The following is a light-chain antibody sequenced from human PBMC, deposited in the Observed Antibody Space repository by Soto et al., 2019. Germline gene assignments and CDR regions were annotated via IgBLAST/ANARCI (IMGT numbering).Light chain of an antibody. Sequence: QSVLTQPASVSGSPGQSITISCTGTSSDVGGYNYVSWYQQHPGKAPKLMIYEVSNRPSGVSNRFSGSKPGNTASLTISGPQAEDEADYYCSSYTSSSTLDVFGTGTKLTVL. CDR3: SSYTSSSTLDV. J-gene: IGLJ1*01. CDR2: EVS. V-gene: IGLV2-14*01. CDR1: SSDVGGYNY.